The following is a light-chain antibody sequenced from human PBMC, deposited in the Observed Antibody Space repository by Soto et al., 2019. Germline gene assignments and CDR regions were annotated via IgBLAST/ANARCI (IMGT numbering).Light chain of an antibody. Sequence: EILLTQSPATLSVSPGETATLSCRASQNVLSDLAWYQQKPGQAPRLLVYGATTRATDAPAKFRGSGSGTEFSRTISSLQSEDFSTYYCQQYRRWPRTFGQGSKVEI. CDR3: QQYRRWPRT. CDR1: QNVLSD. J-gene: IGKJ1*01. V-gene: IGKV3-15*01. CDR2: GAT.